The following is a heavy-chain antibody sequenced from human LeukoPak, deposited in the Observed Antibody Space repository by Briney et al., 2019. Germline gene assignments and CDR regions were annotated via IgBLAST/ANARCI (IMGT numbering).Heavy chain of an antibody. CDR2: ISDDGSNK. Sequence: PGRSLRLSCAGSGFTFSSYAMQWVRQAPGKGLEWVALISDDGSNKYYADSVKGRITISRDNSKNTVYLQMNSLRAEDTAVYYCARVHYRYDSSGIYYFDSWGQGTLVTVSS. D-gene: IGHD3-22*01. CDR1: GFTFSSYA. CDR3: ARVHYRYDSSGIYYFDS. V-gene: IGHV3-30-3*01. J-gene: IGHJ4*02.